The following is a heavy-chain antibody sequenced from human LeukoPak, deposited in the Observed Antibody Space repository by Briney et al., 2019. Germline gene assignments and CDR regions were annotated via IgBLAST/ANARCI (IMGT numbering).Heavy chain of an antibody. J-gene: IGHJ5*02. CDR3: ARGIAAYAP. D-gene: IGHD6-13*01. Sequence: SETLSLTCTVSGGSISSYYWSWIRQPPGKGLEWIGYIYYSGSTNYNPSLKSRVTISVDTSKNHFSLKLNSVTAADTAVYYCARGIAAYAPWGQGTLVTISS. CDR2: IYYSGST. CDR1: GGSISSYY. V-gene: IGHV4-59*01.